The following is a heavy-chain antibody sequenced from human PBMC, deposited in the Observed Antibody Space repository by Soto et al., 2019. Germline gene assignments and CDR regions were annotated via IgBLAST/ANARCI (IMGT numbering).Heavy chain of an antibody. CDR2: INQGGREK. J-gene: IGHJ4*02. Sequence: PGGSLRLSCVASGFTFGSYWMSWVRQAPGKGLEWVANINQGGREKNYVDSVKGRFSISRDDAEKSLYLEMNSLRAEDTAVYYCARESEDLTSNFDYWGQGTLVTVSS. CDR1: GFTFGSYW. CDR3: ARESEDLTSNFDY. V-gene: IGHV3-7*01.